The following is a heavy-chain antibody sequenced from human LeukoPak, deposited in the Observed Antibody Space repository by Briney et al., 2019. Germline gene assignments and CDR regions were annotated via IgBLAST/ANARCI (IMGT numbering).Heavy chain of an antibody. CDR1: GGSISSYY. V-gene: IGHV4-59*08. CDR3: ARQDYDILTGYYFDY. CDR2: IYYSGST. D-gene: IGHD3-9*01. J-gene: IGHJ4*02. Sequence: SETLSLTCTVSGGSISSYYWSWIRQPPGKGLEWIGYIYYSGSTNYNPSLKSRVTISLDTSKNQFSLKLSSVTAADTAVYYCARQDYDILTGYYFDYWGQGTLVTVSS.